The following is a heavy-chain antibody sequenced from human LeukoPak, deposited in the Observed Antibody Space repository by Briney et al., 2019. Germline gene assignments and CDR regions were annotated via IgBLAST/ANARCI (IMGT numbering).Heavy chain of an antibody. CDR1: GFTFSSYA. V-gene: IGHV3-23*01. CDR3: ANLGDGYNAFDY. Sequence: GGSLRLSCAASGFTFSSYAMSWVRQAPGKGLEWVSAISGSGGSTYYADSVKGRFTISRDNSKNTLYLQMNSLRAEDTAVYYCANLGDGYNAFDYWGLGTLATVSS. CDR2: ISGSGGST. D-gene: IGHD5-24*01. J-gene: IGHJ4*02.